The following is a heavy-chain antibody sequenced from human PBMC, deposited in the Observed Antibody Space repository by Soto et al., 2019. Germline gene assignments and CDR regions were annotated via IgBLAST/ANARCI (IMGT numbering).Heavy chain of an antibody. CDR3: ARATRGGSYYDFWSGYSYFDY. CDR2: IYYSGST. D-gene: IGHD3-3*01. Sequence: QVQLQESGPGLVKPSQTLSLTCTVSGGSISSGDYYWSWIRQPPGKGLEWIGYIYYSGSTYYNPSLKSRVTISVDTSKNPFSLKLSSVTAADTAVYYCARATRGGSYYDFWSGYSYFDYWGQGTLVTVSS. J-gene: IGHJ4*02. CDR1: GGSISSGDYY. V-gene: IGHV4-30-4*01.